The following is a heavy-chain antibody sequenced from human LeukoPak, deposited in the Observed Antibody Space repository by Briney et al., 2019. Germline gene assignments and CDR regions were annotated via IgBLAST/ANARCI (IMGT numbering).Heavy chain of an antibody. V-gene: IGHV4-34*01. D-gene: IGHD1-14*01. Sequence: SETLSLTCAVYGGSFSGYYWSWTRQPPGKGLEWIGEINHSGSTNYNPSLKSRVTISVDTSKNQFSLKLSSVTAADTAVYYCAREGDLEKNLDYWGQGTLVTVSS. CDR2: INHSGST. CDR1: GGSFSGYY. J-gene: IGHJ4*02. CDR3: AREGDLEKNLDY.